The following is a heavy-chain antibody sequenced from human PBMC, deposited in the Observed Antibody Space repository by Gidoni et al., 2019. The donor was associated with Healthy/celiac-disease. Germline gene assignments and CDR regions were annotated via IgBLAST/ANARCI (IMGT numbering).Heavy chain of an antibody. D-gene: IGHD6-13*01. CDR1: GFTFSSYG. J-gene: IGHJ2*01. CDR2: IRYDGSNK. Sequence: QVQLVESGGGVVQPGGSLSLSCAASGFTFSSYGMHWVRQAPGKGLEWVAFIRYDGSNKYYADSVKGRFTISRDNSKNTLYLQMNSLRAEDTAVYYCANAGSSWYWYFDLWGRGTLVTVSS. CDR3: ANAGSSWYWYFDL. V-gene: IGHV3-30*02.